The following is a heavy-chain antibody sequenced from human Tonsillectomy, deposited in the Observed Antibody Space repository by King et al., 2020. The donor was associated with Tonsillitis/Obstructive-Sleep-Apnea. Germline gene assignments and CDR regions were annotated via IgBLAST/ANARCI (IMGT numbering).Heavy chain of an antibody. Sequence: VQLVESGGGLVQPGGSLRLSCAASGFTFSSSWLNWVRQAPGKGLEWVANINPDGSEKCYVDSVKGRFTISRDNAKNSLCLQMNSLRAEDTAVYYCASWGVYDSHYWGQGTLVTVSS. CDR2: INPDGSEK. D-gene: IGHD5/OR15-5a*01. J-gene: IGHJ4*02. CDR1: GFTFSSSW. V-gene: IGHV3-7*02. CDR3: ASWGVYDSHY.